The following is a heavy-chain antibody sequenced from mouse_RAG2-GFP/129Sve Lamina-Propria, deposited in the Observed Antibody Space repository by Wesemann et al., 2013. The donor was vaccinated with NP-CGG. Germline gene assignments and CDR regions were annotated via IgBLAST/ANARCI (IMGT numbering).Heavy chain of an antibody. CDR2: IRNKANGYTT. J-gene: IGHJ1*01. Sequence: SLSLSCAASGFTFTDYYMSWVRQPPGKALEWLALIRNKANGYTTEYSASVKGRFTISRDNSQSILYLQMNALRAEDSATYYCARAPRGSYVGYFDVWGAGTTVTVSS. CDR1: GFTFTDYY. CDR3: ARAPRGSYVGYFDV. D-gene: IGHD1-1*02. V-gene: IGHV7-3*04.